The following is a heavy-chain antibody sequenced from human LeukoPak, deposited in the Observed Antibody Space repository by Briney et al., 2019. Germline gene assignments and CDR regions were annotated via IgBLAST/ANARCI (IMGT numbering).Heavy chain of an antibody. CDR2: ISGRGGRT. J-gene: IGHJ4*02. Sequence: GGSLRLSCAASGFTFSSYSMNWVRQAPGKGLEWVSAISGRGGRTYYADSVKGRFTISRDNSKNTLYLHMNSLRAEDTAVYYCAKERFTAVAGTGYFDCWGQGTLVTVSS. D-gene: IGHD6-19*01. CDR3: AKERFTAVAGTGYFDC. CDR1: GFTFSSYS. V-gene: IGHV3-23*01.